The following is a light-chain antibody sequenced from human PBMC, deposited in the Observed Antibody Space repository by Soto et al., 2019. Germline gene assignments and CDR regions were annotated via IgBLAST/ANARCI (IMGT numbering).Light chain of an antibody. J-gene: IGKJ1*01. Sequence: TQSPDTLSVSPGERATLSCRASQSLSDNLAWHQQKPGQAPRLLIYGASTRATGIPARFSGSGSGTEFTLTINSLQSEDFEVYYCQQYNNWPRTFGQGTKVDIK. CDR3: QQYNNWPRT. V-gene: IGKV3-15*01. CDR2: GAS. CDR1: QSLSDN.